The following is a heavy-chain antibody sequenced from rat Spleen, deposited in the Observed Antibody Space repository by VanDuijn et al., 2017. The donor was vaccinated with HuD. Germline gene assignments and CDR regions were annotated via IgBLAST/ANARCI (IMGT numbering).Heavy chain of an antibody. D-gene: IGHD1-11*01. CDR2: ISWGGSST. J-gene: IGHJ3*01. V-gene: IGHV5-7*01. CDR3: TRDYGGSFAY. Sequence: EVKLVESGGGLVQPGRSLKLSCAASGFTFDDYGMTWVRQAPKKGLEWVASISWGGSSTYYPDNVKDRFTISRDNAKNALYLQMNSLRSEDTATYYCTRDYGGSFAYWGQGTLVTVSS. CDR1: GFTFDDYG.